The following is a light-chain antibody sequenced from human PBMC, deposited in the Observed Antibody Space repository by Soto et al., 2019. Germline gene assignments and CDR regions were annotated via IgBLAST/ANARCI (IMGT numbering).Light chain of an antibody. CDR3: QQYNSYPIT. CDR2: DAS. J-gene: IGKJ5*01. Sequence: DITMTQSPPTLSAYVGDTDTVTCRASQSISGWLAWYQQKPGKAANLLIYDASSLESGVPSRFSGSGSGTEFTLTISSLQPDDFATYYCQQYNSYPITFGQGTRLEIK. V-gene: IGKV1-5*01. CDR1: QSISGW.